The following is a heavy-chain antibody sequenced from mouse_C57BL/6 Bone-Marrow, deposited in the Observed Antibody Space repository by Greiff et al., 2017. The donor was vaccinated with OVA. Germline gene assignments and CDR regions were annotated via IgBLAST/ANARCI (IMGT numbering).Heavy chain of an antibody. CDR1: GYSFTGYY. V-gene: IGHV1-42*01. CDR2: INPSTGGT. D-gene: IGHD3-2*02. CDR3: ATTAQARAWFAY. J-gene: IGHJ3*01. Sequence: DVKLQESGPELVKPGASVKISCKASGYSFTGYYMNWVKQSPEKSLEWIGEINPSTGGTTYNQKFKAKATLTVDKSSSTAYMQLKSLTSEDSAVYYCATTAQARAWFAYWGQGTLVTVSA.